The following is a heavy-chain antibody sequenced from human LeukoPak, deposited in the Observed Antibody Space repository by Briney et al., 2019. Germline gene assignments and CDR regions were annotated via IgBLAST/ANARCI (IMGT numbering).Heavy chain of an antibody. CDR3: ARHGYYGSSSSYYYYGMDV. CDR1: GGSISSYY. D-gene: IGHD3-10*01. CDR2: IYYSGST. V-gene: IGHV4-59*08. Sequence: SETLSLTCTVSGGSISSYYWSWIQQPPGKGLEWIGYIYYSGSTNYNPSLKSRVTISVDTSKNQFSLKLSSVTAADTAVYYCARHGYYGSSSSYYYYGMDVWGQGTTVTVSS. J-gene: IGHJ6*02.